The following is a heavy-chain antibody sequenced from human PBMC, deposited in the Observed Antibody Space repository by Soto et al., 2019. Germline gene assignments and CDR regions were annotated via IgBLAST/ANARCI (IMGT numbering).Heavy chain of an antibody. CDR3: ARRAGGAVVWYYDL. Sequence: EEQLLESGGGVVQRGGSLRLSCAASGFIFSNYAMTWVRQAPGKGLEWVSRISGRGGSTYYADSVKGRLTMSRDNSKNTRYLQMNILSAEDTAIYYWARRAGGAVVWYYDLWGRGTLVTV. V-gene: IGHV3-23*01. CDR1: GFIFSNYA. J-gene: IGHJ2*01. CDR2: ISGRGGST. D-gene: IGHD2-21*01.